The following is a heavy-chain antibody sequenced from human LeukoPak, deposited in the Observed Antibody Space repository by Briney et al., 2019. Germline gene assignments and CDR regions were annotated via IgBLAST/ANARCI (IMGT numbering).Heavy chain of an antibody. CDR2: ISYDGYDK. J-gene: IGHJ4*02. D-gene: IGHD2-21*01. CDR1: GFTFNDYS. Sequence: GGALRLSCAASGFTFNDYSLYWVRQAPGKGLEWVTLISYDGYDKSYADSVRGRFTISRDNSRNTLYLQMDSLRSEDTAVYYCARDFFPVVDSTWYEIGYWGQGTLVTVSS. V-gene: IGHV3-30-3*01. CDR3: ARDFFPVVDSTWYEIGY.